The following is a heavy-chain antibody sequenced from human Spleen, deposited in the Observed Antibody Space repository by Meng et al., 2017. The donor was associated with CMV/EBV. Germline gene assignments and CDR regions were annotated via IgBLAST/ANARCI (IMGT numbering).Heavy chain of an antibody. CDR2: IKSKDDGGTT. D-gene: IGHD2-2*01. CDR1: GFTFSNAY. Sequence: GESLKISCAASGFTFSNAYMSWVRQAPGKGLEWVGLIKSKDDGGTTDYAAPVKGRFTISRYDSRNTLFLQMNSLKTEDTALFYCATTGLYQLLAFQYWGQGALVTVSS. V-gene: IGHV3-15*01. CDR3: ATTGLYQLLAFQY. J-gene: IGHJ4*02.